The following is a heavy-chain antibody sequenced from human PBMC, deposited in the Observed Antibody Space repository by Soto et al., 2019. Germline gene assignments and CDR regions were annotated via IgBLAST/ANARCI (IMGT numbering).Heavy chain of an antibody. CDR3: ARAYYYDRSGYYYGYNWFDP. D-gene: IGHD3-22*01. Sequence: SETLSLTCTVSGCSISNDYYYLSWIRQSPGEGLEWIGNIYYTGSTFYNPSLKSRLTISVDTSKNQFSLRLSSVTAADTAVYYCARAYYYDRSGYYYGYNWFDPWGQGTLVTVSS. J-gene: IGHJ5*02. V-gene: IGHV4-30-4*01. CDR1: GCSISNDYYY. CDR2: IYYTGST.